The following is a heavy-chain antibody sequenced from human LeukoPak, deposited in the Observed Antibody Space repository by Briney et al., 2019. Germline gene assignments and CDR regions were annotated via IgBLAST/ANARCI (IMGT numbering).Heavy chain of an antibody. D-gene: IGHD3-22*01. V-gene: IGHV3-23*01. CDR3: AKEVYSDSSGYFDY. Sequence: GGSLRLSCAASGFTFSSYAMSWVRQAPGKGLEWVSGISGSGTSTYYADSVKGRFTISRDNSENALYLQMNSLRADETAVYYCAKEVYSDSSGYFDYWGRGTLVT. CDR1: GFTFSSYA. CDR2: ISGSGTST. J-gene: IGHJ4*02.